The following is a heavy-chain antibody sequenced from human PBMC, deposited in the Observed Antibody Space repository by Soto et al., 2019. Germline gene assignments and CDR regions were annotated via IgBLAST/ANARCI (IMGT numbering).Heavy chain of an antibody. CDR3: ARRRFGSGEYFFDY. CDR2: IDYSGST. Sequence: SETLSLTCTVYGGSISTSGYHWGWIRRPPGKGLEWIGTIDYSGSTNNNPPLKSRITISVDTSKNQLSLSLRSVTAADTAVYYCARRRFGSGEYFFDYWGQGILVTVSS. CDR1: GGSISTSGYH. D-gene: IGHD6-19*01. V-gene: IGHV4-39*01. J-gene: IGHJ4*02.